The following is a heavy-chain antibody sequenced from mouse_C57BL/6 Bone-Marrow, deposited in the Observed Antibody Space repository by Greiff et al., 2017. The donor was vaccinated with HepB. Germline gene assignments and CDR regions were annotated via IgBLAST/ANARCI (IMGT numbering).Heavy chain of an antibody. V-gene: IGHV1-15*01. J-gene: IGHJ3*01. CDR3: TREYDYWFAY. D-gene: IGHD2-4*01. CDR2: IDPETGGT. CDR1: GYTFTDYE. Sequence: VQLQQSGAELVRPGASVTLSCKASGYTFTDYEMHWVKQTPVHGLEWIGAIDPETGGTAYNQKFKGKAILTADKSSSTAYMELRSLTSEDSAVYYCTREYDYWFAYWGQGTLVTVSA.